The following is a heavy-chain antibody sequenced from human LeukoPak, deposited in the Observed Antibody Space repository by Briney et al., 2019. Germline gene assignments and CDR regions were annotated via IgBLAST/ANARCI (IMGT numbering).Heavy chain of an antibody. CDR2: IIPIFGTA. V-gene: IGHV1-69*01. CDR3: ARWGYDSSGYYGRGYYYYYMDV. Sequence: GSSVKVSCKASGGTFSSYAISWVRQAPGQGLEWMGGIIPIFGTANYAQKFQGRVTITADESTSTAYMELSSLRSEDTAVYYCARWGYDSSGYYGRGYYYYYMDVWGKGTTVTVSS. J-gene: IGHJ6*03. CDR1: GGTFSSYA. D-gene: IGHD3-22*01.